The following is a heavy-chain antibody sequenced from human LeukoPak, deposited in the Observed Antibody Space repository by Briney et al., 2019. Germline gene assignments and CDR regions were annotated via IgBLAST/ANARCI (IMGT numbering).Heavy chain of an antibody. Sequence: GGSLRLSCAASGFTFSSYGMHWVRQAPGKGLEEVAVISYDGSNKYYADSVKGRFTISRDNSKNTLYLQMNSLRAEDTAVYYCAKGDGRQWLAGHAFDIWGQGTMVTVSS. CDR2: ISYDGSNK. CDR3: AKGDGRQWLAGHAFDI. J-gene: IGHJ3*02. CDR1: GFTFSSYG. D-gene: IGHD6-19*01. V-gene: IGHV3-30*18.